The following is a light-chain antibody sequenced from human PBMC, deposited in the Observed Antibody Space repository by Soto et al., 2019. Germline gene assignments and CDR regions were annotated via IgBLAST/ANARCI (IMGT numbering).Light chain of an antibody. CDR1: QDISNY. J-gene: IGKJ1*01. Sequence: DLQMTQSPSSLSASVGDRVTITCQASQDISNYLNWYQQKPGKAPKLLIYDASNLETGVPSRFSGSGSGTDFTFTISSLQPEDIATYYCQQYDNLPWTFGQGTKVEMK. CDR3: QQYDNLPWT. CDR2: DAS. V-gene: IGKV1-33*01.